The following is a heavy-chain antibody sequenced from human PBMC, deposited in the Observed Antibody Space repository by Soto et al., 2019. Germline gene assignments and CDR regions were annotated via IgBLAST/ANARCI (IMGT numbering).Heavy chain of an antibody. V-gene: IGHV5-51*01. CDR3: ASAGCSSTSCYDYYYGMDV. Sequence: GESLKISCKGFGYSFTSYWIGWVRQMPGKGLEWMGIIYPGDSDTRYSPSFQGQVTISADKSISTAYLQWSSLKASDTAMYYCASAGCSSTSCYDYYYGMDVWGQGTTVTVSS. CDR1: GYSFTSYW. D-gene: IGHD2-2*01. CDR2: IYPGDSDT. J-gene: IGHJ6*02.